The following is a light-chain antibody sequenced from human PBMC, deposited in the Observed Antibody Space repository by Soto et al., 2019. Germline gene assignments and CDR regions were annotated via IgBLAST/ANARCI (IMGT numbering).Light chain of an antibody. J-gene: IGKJ4*01. V-gene: IGKV3-20*01. CDR3: QQFSSYPLT. Sequence: IVLTQSPGTLSLSPGERATLSCRACQSVRNNYLAWYQQKPGQAPRLLIYDASSRATGIPDRFSGGGSGTDFTLTISRLEPEDFAVYYCQQFSSYPLTFGGGTKVDIK. CDR1: QSVRNNY. CDR2: DAS.